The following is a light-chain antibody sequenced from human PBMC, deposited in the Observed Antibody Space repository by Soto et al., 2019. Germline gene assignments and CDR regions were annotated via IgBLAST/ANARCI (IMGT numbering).Light chain of an antibody. Sequence: DVQITQAPCFLSASVGDRVPISCRASQGISSYLAWYQQKPGKAPKLLIYAASTLQSGVPLRFSGSGSGTAFTLTISSLQPEDFATYYCQQLHSYPITFGQGTRLEI. CDR2: AAS. J-gene: IGKJ5*01. V-gene: IGKV1-9*01. CDR3: QQLHSYPIT. CDR1: QGISSY.